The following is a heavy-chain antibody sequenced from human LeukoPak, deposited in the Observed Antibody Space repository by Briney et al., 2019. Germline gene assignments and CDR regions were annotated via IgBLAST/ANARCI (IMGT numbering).Heavy chain of an antibody. CDR1: GFTFSSYA. CDR2: ISGSGGST. V-gene: IGHV3-23*01. J-gene: IGHJ4*02. Sequence: PGGSLRLSCAASGFTFSSYAMSWVRQAPGKGLEWVSAISGSGGSTYYADSVKGRFTISRDNSKNTLYLQMNSLRAEDTAVYYCARILWWDQYYFDYWGQGTLVTVSS. CDR3: ARILWWDQYYFDY. D-gene: IGHD2-21*01.